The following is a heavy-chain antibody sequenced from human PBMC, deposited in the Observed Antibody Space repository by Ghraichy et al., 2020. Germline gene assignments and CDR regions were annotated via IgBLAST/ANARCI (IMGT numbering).Heavy chain of an antibody. J-gene: IGHJ4*02. CDR3: ARGGDGTLYYYDFDY. CDR2: ISAYNGNT. V-gene: IGHV1-18*01. Sequence: ASVKGSCKASGYTFTSYGISWVRQAPGQGLEWMGWISAYNGNTNYAQKLQGRVTMTTDTSTSTAYMELRSLRSDDTAVYYCARGGDGTLYYYDFDYWGQGTLVTVSS. CDR1: GYTFTSYG. D-gene: IGHD3-22*01.